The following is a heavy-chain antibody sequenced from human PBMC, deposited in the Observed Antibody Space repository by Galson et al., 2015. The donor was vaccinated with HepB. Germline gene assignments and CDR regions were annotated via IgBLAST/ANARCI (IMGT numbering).Heavy chain of an antibody. J-gene: IGHJ4*02. Sequence: SVKVSCKASGYTFTSYGISRVRQAPGQGLEWMGWIGAYNGNTNYAQKLQGRVTMTTDTSTSTAYMELRSLRSDDTAVYYCAREAWMRNYYGSGSYPYWGQGTLVTVSS. CDR3: AREAWMRNYYGSGSYPY. D-gene: IGHD3-10*01. V-gene: IGHV1-18*01. CDR1: GYTFTSYG. CDR2: IGAYNGNT.